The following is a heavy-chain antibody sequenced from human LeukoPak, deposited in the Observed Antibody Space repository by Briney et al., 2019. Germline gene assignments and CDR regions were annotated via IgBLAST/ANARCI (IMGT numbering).Heavy chain of an antibody. CDR1: GHTFTSYG. Sequence: GASVKVSCKASGHTFTSYGINWVRQAPGQGPEWMGWISAYNGNTKYAQNLQGRVTMTTDTSTSTAYMELRSLRSDDTAVYYCTRDLPYSSSWESIDYWGQGTLVTVSS. J-gene: IGHJ4*02. CDR3: TRDLPYSSSWESIDY. V-gene: IGHV1-18*01. D-gene: IGHD6-13*01. CDR2: ISAYNGNT.